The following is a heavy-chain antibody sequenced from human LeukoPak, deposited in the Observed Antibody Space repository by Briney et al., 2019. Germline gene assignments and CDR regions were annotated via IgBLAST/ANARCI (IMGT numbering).Heavy chain of an antibody. Sequence: SETLSLTCTVSGGSISSSSYYWGWIRQPPGKGLEWIGSIYYSGSTYYNPSLKSRVTISVDTSKNQFSLKLSSVTAADTAVYYCARGVRFPPAVFDYWGQGTLVTVSS. V-gene: IGHV4-39*01. J-gene: IGHJ4*02. CDR2: IYYSGST. D-gene: IGHD3-3*01. CDR3: ARGVRFPPAVFDY. CDR1: GGSISSSSYY.